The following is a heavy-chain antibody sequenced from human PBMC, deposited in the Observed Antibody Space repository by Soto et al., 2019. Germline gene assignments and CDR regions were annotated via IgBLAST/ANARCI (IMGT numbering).Heavy chain of an antibody. CDR2: IYYSGST. CDR1: GGSISSGGYY. V-gene: IGHV4-31*03. D-gene: IGHD3-10*01. J-gene: IGHJ6*03. CDR3: AHSGPGYYYYMDV. Sequence: SETLSLPCTVSGGSISSGGYYWSWIRQHPGKGLEWIGYIYYSGSTYYNPSLKSRVTISVDTSKNQFSLKLSSVTAADTAVYYWAHSGPGYYYYMDVWGKGTTVTVSS.